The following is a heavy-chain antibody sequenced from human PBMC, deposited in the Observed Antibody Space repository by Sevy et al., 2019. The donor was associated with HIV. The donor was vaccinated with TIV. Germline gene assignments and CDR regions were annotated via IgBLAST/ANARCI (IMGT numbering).Heavy chain of an antibody. Sequence: ASVKVSCKASGFTFTSSAMQWVRQARGQRLEWIGWIVVGSGNTNYAQKFQERVTITRDMSTSTADMELSSLRSEDTAVYYCAAGYYYDSSGYPYWGQGTLVTVSS. CDR2: IVVGSGNT. J-gene: IGHJ4*02. D-gene: IGHD3-22*01. CDR1: GFTFTSSA. V-gene: IGHV1-58*02. CDR3: AAGYYYDSSGYPY.